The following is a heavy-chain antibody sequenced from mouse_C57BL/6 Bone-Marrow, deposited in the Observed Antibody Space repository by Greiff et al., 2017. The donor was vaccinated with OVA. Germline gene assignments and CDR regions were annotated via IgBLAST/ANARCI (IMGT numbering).Heavy chain of an antibody. D-gene: IGHD1-1*01. CDR3: ARSGYYGRLWYFDV. CDR1: GFTFSDYG. CDR2: ISSGSSTI. J-gene: IGHJ1*03. Sequence: EVHLVESGGGLVKPGGSLKLSCAASGFTFSDYGMHWVRQAPEKGLEWVAYISSGSSTIYYADTVKGRFTISRDNAKNTLFLQMTSLRSEDTAMYYCARSGYYGRLWYFDVWGTGTTVTVSS. V-gene: IGHV5-17*01.